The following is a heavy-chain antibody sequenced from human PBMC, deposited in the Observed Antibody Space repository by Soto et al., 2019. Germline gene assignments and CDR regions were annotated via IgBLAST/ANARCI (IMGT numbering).Heavy chain of an antibody. V-gene: IGHV3-30-3*01. D-gene: IGHD2-15*01. CDR1: GFTFSEYG. CDR3: ATVGYCSEDSCYTLTIRYGMDV. J-gene: IGHJ6*02. CDR2: ISHRGDNK. Sequence: QVQLVESGGGVVQPGRSLRLSCEASGFTFSEYGMHWVRKAPGKGLEWVAGISHRGDNKYIADSVKGRFTISRDNSKNMLFLQMTSMRVEDTAVYHCATVGYCSEDSCYTLTIRYGMDVWGQGTTVIVSS.